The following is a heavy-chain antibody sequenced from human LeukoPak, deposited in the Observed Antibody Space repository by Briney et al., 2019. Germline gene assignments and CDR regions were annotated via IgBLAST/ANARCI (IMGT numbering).Heavy chain of an antibody. CDR3: VSFYETY. CDR2: INSDGITV. CDR1: GFTFSSYW. V-gene: IGHV3-74*01. D-gene: IGHD2/OR15-2a*01. J-gene: IGHJ4*02. Sequence: GGSLRLSCAASGFTFSSYWMHWVRQAPGKGLVWVSRINSDGITVTYADSVKGRFTISKDNAKNTVYLQMNSLRAEDTAVYYCVSFYETYWGRGTLVTVSS.